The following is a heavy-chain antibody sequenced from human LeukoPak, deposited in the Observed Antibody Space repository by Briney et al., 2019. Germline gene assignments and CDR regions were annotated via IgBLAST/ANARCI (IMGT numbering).Heavy chain of an antibody. D-gene: IGHD3-9*01. J-gene: IGHJ6*03. Sequence: SETLSLTYTVSGGSISSYHWSWIRQPPGKGLEWIGNMYYSGSTNYNPSLRSRVTISVDTSKNQFSLKLSSVTAADTAVYYCARGIRYFDWLRGYYYYMDVWGKGTTVTVSS. CDR2: MYYSGST. CDR1: GGSISSYH. CDR3: ARGIRYFDWLRGYYYYMDV. V-gene: IGHV4-59*01.